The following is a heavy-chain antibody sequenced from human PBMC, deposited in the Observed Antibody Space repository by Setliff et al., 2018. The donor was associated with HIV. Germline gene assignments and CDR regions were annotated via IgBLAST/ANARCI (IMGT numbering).Heavy chain of an antibody. J-gene: IGHJ3*01. V-gene: IGHV3-21*04. CDR2: LTTTKSYV. Sequence: GGSLRLSCAASGFTFINYNMNWVRQAPGKGLEWVSSLTTTKSYVHYADSVKGRFTISRDNAKNALYLQMNSLRAEDTAVYYCTRDPRLVDFWGQGTMVTVSS. D-gene: IGHD2-8*02. CDR3: TRDPRLVDF. CDR1: GFTFINYN.